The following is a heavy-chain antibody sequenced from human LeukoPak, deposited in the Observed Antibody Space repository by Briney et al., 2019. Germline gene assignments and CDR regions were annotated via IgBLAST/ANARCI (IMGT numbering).Heavy chain of an antibody. J-gene: IGHJ4*01. CDR2: MYYSGNT. CDR1: GGSISSHY. V-gene: IGHV4-59*11. Sequence: SETLSLTCTVSGGSISSHYWSWIRQPPGKGLEWIGYMYYSGNTNYNPSLKSRVTISVATSKNQFSLKLSSVTAADTATYYCAREGRDRNRFEYWGHGTLVTASS. D-gene: IGHD1-14*01. CDR3: AREGRDRNRFEY.